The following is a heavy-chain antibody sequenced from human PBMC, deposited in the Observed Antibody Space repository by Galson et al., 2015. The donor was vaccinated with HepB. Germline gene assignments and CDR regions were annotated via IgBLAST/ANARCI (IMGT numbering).Heavy chain of an antibody. V-gene: IGHV3-21*01. Sequence: SLRLSCAASGITLNVYSINWIRQAPGKGLEWVSSINSNGRTIYYADSVKGRFTISRDNAKNSVSLAMDSLRVDDTAVYYCARDWGSRTSGYIDYWGPGTLVTVSS. J-gene: IGHJ4*02. CDR3: ARDWGSRTSGYIDY. CDR1: GITLNVYS. D-gene: IGHD3-22*01. CDR2: INSNGRTI.